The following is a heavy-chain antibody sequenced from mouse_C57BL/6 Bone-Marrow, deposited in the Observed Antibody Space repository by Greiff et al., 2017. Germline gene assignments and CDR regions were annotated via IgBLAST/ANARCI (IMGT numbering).Heavy chain of an antibody. J-gene: IGHJ3*01. CDR1: GYTFTSYW. CDR3: ARKGPYYDYDLAWFAY. V-gene: IGHV1-52*01. D-gene: IGHD2-4*01. Sequence: QVQLQQPGAELVRPGSSVKLSCKASGYTFTSYWMHWVKQRPIQGLEWIGNIDPSDSETHYNQKFKDKATLTVDKSSSTAYMQLSSLTSEDSAVYYCARKGPYYDYDLAWFAYWGQGTLVTVSA. CDR2: IDPSDSET.